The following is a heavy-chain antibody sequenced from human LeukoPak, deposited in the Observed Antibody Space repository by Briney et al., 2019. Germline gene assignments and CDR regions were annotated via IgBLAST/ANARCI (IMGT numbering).Heavy chain of an antibody. CDR2: LLYDGSDK. V-gene: IGHV3-30*02. Sequence: GGSLRLSCAASGFTFSSFGMHWVRQAPGKGLEWVTYLLYDGSDKYYTDSVKGRFTISRDNSKNTLYLQMGSLRAEDMAVYYCARGCHYGSGSYCFDPWGQGTLVTVSS. CDR1: GFTFSSFG. J-gene: IGHJ5*02. CDR3: ARGCHYGSGSYCFDP. D-gene: IGHD3-10*01.